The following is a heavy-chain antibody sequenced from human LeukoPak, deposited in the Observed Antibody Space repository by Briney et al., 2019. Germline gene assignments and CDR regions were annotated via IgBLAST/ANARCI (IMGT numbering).Heavy chain of an antibody. D-gene: IGHD2-2*01. V-gene: IGHV3-23*01. CDR2: ITGSGDGT. CDR3: AKIIPATAY. CDR1: GLTFSSYA. J-gene: IGHJ4*02. Sequence: GGSLRLSCAAPGLTFSSYAMSWVRQAPGKGLEWVSSITGSGDGTYYADSVKGRFTISRDNSKNTLFLQMNSLSAEDAAVYFCAKIIPATAYWGQGTLVTVSS.